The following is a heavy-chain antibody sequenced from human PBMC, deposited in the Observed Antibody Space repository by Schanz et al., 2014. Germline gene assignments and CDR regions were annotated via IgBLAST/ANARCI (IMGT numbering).Heavy chain of an antibody. CDR2: ISSSGTTI. CDR1: GFTFSTYA. J-gene: IGHJ6*02. V-gene: IGHV3-48*04. CDR3: ARDTSYGMDV. Sequence: EVQLLDSGGGLVQPGGSLRLSCAASGFTFSTYAMSWVRQAPGKGLEWVSYISSSGTTIYYADSVKGRFTISRDNAKISLYLQMNSLRVEDTAVYYCARDTSYGMDVWGQGTTVTVSS.